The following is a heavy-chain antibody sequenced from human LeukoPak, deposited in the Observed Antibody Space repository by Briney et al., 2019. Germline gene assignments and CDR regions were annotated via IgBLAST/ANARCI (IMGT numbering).Heavy chain of an antibody. CDR3: ARLVATVFVLDY. CDR1: GGSISSYY. Sequence: WETLSLTCTVSGGSISSYYWSWIRQPPGKGLEWIGYIYYSGSTNYNPSLKSRVTISVDTSKNQFSLKLSSVTAADTAVYYCARLVATVFVLDYWGQGTLVTVSS. J-gene: IGHJ4*02. CDR2: IYYSGST. V-gene: IGHV4-59*08. D-gene: IGHD5-12*01.